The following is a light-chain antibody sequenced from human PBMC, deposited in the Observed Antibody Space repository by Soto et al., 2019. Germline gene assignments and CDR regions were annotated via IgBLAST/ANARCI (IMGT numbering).Light chain of an antibody. J-gene: IGKJ1*01. CDR3: QQRSNWPPWT. Sequence: EIVLTQSPATLSLSPGERATLSCRASQSVSSYLAWYHQKPGQAPGLLIYDASNRATGIPARFSGSGSGTDFPLTISSLEPEDFAVYYCQQRSNWPPWTFGQGTKVEIK. V-gene: IGKV3-11*01. CDR1: QSVSSY. CDR2: DAS.